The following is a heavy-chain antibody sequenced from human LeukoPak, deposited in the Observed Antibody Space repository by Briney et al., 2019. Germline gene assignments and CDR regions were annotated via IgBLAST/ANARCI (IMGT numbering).Heavy chain of an antibody. CDR2: IRYDGSNK. V-gene: IGHV3-30*02. J-gene: IGHJ6*03. CDR1: GFTFSSYG. Sequence: GRSLRLSCAASGFTFSSYGMHWVRQAPGKGLEWVAFIRYDGSNKYYADSVKGRFTISRDNSKNTLYLQMNSLRAEDTAVYYCAKARADYYYYMDVWGKGTTVTVSS. CDR3: AKARADYYYYMDV.